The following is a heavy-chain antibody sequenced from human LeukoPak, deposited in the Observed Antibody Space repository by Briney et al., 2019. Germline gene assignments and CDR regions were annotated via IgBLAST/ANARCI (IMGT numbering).Heavy chain of an antibody. CDR2: ISSSSSYI. V-gene: IGHV3-21*01. D-gene: IGHD3-9*01. CDR1: GFTFSSYS. J-gene: IGHJ4*02. CDR3: ARDEARYFDWFDY. Sequence: GGSLRLSCAASGFTFSSYSMIWVRQAPGKGLEWVSSISSSSSYIYYADSVKGRFTISRDNAKNSLYLQMNSLRAEDTAVYYCARDEARYFDWFDYWGQGTLVTASS.